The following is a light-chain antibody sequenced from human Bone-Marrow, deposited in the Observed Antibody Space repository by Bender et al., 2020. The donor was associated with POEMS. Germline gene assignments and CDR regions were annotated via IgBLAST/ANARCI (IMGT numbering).Light chain of an antibody. CDR2: EVT. V-gene: IGLV2-18*01. Sequence: QSALAQPPSVSGSLGQSVIISCTGTSSDVGSYHRVSWFQQSPGTGPKLIIYEVTKRPSGVPDRFSGSKSGSTASLTISGLQAEDEAHYYCSLHTSSNILFGGGTMLTVL. CDR3: SLHTSSNIL. CDR1: SSDVGSYHR. J-gene: IGLJ2*01.